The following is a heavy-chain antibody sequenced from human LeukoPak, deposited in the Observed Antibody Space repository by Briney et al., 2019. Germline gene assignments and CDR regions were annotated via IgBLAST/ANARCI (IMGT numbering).Heavy chain of an antibody. CDR2: IYPGDSDT. V-gene: IGHV5-51*01. J-gene: IGHJ4*02. CDR3: ARIYCSGGSCRNLDY. D-gene: IGHD2-15*01. Sequence: GESLKFSCKGSGYSFTSYWIGWVRQMPGKGLERMGIIYPGDSDTRYSPSFQGQVTISADKSISTAYLQWSSLKASDTAMYYCARIYCSGGSCRNLDYWGQGTLVTVSS. CDR1: GYSFTSYW.